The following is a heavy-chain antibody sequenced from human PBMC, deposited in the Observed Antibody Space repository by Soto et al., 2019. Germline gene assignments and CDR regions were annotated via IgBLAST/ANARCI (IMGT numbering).Heavy chain of an antibody. D-gene: IGHD3-10*01. J-gene: IGHJ3*02. CDR1: GFTFSSYA. CDR3: AKVLWFGELLLDAFDI. Sequence: GGSLRLSCAASGFTFSSYAMSWVRQAPGKGLEWVSAISGSGGSTYYADSVKGRFTISRDNSKNPLYLQMNSLRAEDTAVYYCAKVLWFGELLLDAFDIWGQGTMVTVSS. CDR2: ISGSGGST. V-gene: IGHV3-23*01.